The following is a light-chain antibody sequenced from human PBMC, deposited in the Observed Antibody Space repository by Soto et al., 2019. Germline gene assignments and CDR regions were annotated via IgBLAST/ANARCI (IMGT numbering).Light chain of an antibody. CDR1: SGSVSTAHN. Sequence: QTVVTQESSFSVSPGGTVTITCGLISGSVSTAHNPNWYQQTPGQAPCTLIYSTSTRSSGVPDRFSGSILGNKAALTITGAQADDESDYYCALFMGNGISVFGTGTKVTVL. J-gene: IGLJ1*01. CDR2: STS. CDR3: ALFMGNGISV. V-gene: IGLV8-61*01.